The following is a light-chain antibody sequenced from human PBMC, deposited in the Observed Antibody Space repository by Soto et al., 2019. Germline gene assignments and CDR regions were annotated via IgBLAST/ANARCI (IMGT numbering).Light chain of an antibody. CDR1: QGISSY. CDR2: DAS. J-gene: IGKJ1*01. CDR3: QHYGSSSAWT. V-gene: IGKV1-9*01. Sequence: DIQLTQSPSFLSASVGDRVTITCRASQGISSYLAWYQQKPGKAPNLLIYDASTLESGVPSRFGGSGSGTEFTLTISSLQPHDFATYYCQHYGSSSAWTFGQGTKVDLK.